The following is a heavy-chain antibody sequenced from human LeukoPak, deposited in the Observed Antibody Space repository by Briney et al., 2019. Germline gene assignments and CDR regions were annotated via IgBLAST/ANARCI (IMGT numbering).Heavy chain of an antibody. CDR1: GYTLTELS. CDR2: FDPEDGET. Sequence: ASVKVSCKVSGYTLTELSMHWVRQAPGKGLEWMGGFDPEDGETIYAQKFQGRVTMTEDTSTDTAYMELSSLRSEDTAVYYCATGYSSSWRPGGWYFQHWGQGTLVTVSS. CDR3: ATGYSSSWRPGGWYFQH. V-gene: IGHV1-24*01. D-gene: IGHD6-13*01. J-gene: IGHJ1*01.